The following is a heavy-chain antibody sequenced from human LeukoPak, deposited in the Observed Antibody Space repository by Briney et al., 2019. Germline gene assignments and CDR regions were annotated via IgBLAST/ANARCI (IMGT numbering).Heavy chain of an antibody. D-gene: IGHD6-13*01. CDR1: GYSFTSYW. CDR2: IYPGDSDT. J-gene: IGHJ6*02. CDR3: ARHGYSSSPNYYYGMDV. Sequence: GESLEISCKGSGYSFTSYWIGWVRQMPGKGLEWMGIIYPGDSDTRYSPSFQGQVTISADKSISTAYLQWSSLKASDTAMYYCARHGYSSSPNYYYGMDVWGQGTTVTVSS. V-gene: IGHV5-51*01.